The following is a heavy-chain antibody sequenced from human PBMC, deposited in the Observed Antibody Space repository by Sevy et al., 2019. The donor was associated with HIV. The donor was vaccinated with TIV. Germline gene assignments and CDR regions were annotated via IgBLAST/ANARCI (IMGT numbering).Heavy chain of an antibody. CDR1: GYRLTGLS. D-gene: IGHD3-22*01. V-gene: IGHV1-24*01. CDR2: FDPEDGEI. J-gene: IGHJ4*02. CDR3: ATTKDYYESSGCPFDY. Sequence: ASVKVSCKVSGYRLTGLSMHWVRQAPGKGLEWMGSFDPEDGEIIYAQMLEGRVTMTEDTSADTAYMELNSLRFEDTAVYYCATTKDYYESSGCPFDYWGQGTLVTVSS.